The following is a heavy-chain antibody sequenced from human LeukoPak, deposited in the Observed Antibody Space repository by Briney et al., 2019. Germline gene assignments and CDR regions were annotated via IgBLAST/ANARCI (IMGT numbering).Heavy chain of an antibody. CDR2: ISASGSAT. CDR3: ARDGGYSGYDADC. CDR1: GFIFSNYG. Sequence: GGSLRLSCAASGFIFSNYGMNWVRQAPGKGLEWVAAISASGSATSYADSVRGRFTISGDNSKSTTYLQMNSLRAEDTAVYYCARDGGYSGYDADCWGQGTLVTVSS. D-gene: IGHD5-12*01. V-gene: IGHV3-23*01. J-gene: IGHJ4*02.